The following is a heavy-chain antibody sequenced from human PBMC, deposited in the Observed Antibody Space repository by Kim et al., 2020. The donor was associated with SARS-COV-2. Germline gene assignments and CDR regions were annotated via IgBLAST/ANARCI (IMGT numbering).Heavy chain of an antibody. V-gene: IGHV1-2*04. J-gene: IGHJ6*02. CDR1: GYTFTGYY. Sequence: ASVKVSCKASGYTFTGYYMHWVRQAPGQGLEWMGWINPNSGGTNYAQKFQGWVTMTRDTSISTAYMELSRLRSDDTAVYYCARELMATISLTRNYYYYYGMDVWGQGTTVTVSS. CDR2: INPNSGGT. D-gene: IGHD5-12*01. CDR3: ARELMATISLTRNYYYYYGMDV.